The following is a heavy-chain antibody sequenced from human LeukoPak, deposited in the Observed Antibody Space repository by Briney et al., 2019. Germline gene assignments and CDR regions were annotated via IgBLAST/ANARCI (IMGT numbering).Heavy chain of an antibody. V-gene: IGHV1-58*01. CDR1: GFTFTSSA. D-gene: IGHD2-2*01. Sequence: SVKVSCKASGFTFTSSAVQWVRQAHGQRLEWIGWIVVGSGNTNYAQKFQERVTITRDMSTSTAYMELSSLRSEDTAVYYCAAGAADIVVVPAAHYWGQGTLVTVSS. CDR2: IVVGSGNT. CDR3: AAGAADIVVVPAAHY. J-gene: IGHJ4*02.